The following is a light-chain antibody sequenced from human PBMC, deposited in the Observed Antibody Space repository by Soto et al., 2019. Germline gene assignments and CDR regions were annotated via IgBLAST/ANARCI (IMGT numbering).Light chain of an antibody. CDR3: QHYGTSMST. CDR2: DTS. Sequence: EVVLTRSPGTLSLSPGGRATLSCRAIQSVSSSSLSWYQQKPGQAPRLLIYDTSSRATDIPDRFSGSGSGTDFTLTISRLEPEDFTAYYCQHYGTSMSTLGQGTKVGIK. CDR1: QSVSSSS. V-gene: IGKV3-20*01. J-gene: IGKJ1*01.